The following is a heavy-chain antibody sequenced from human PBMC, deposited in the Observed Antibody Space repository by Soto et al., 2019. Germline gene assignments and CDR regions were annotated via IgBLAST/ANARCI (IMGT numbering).Heavy chain of an antibody. J-gene: IGHJ6*02. CDR2: IYYSGST. Sequence: SETLSLTCTVSGVSISGSRYYWGWIRQPPGRELEWIGNIYYSGSTYYTPALKSRVTLSVDTSKNQFSLNLNSVTAADTAVYYCARGGIPPSGYGIAYAMDVWGQGTTVTVSS. CDR3: ARGGIPPSGYGIAYAMDV. CDR1: GVSISGSRYY. V-gene: IGHV4-39*01. D-gene: IGHD1-26*01.